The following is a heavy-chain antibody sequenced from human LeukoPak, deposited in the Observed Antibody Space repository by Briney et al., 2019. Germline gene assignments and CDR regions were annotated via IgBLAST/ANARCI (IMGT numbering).Heavy chain of an antibody. Sequence: SETLSLTCTVSGGSISSYYWSWIRQPAGKGLEWIGRIYTSGSTNYNPSLKSRVTMSVDTSKNQFSLKLSSVTAADTAVYYGARVRYSYAQPYYYYYYMDVWGKGTTVTVSS. CDR2: IYTSGST. CDR1: GGSISSYY. D-gene: IGHD5-18*01. V-gene: IGHV4-4*07. J-gene: IGHJ6*03. CDR3: ARVRYSYAQPYYYYYYMDV.